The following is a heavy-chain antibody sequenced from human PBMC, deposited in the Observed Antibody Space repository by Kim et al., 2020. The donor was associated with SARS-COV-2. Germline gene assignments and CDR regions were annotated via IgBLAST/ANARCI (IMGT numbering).Heavy chain of an antibody. V-gene: IGHV4-34*01. D-gene: IGHD5-18*01. J-gene: IGHJ4*02. Sequence: NYNPSLKSRVTISVDTSKNQFSLKLSSVTAADTAVYYCARGARYSYGVDYWGQGTLVTVSS. CDR3: ARGARYSYGVDY.